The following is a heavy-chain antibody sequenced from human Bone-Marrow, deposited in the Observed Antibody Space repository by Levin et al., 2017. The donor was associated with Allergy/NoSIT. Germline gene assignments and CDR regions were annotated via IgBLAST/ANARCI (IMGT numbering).Heavy chain of an antibody. CDR3: ARDYSGSPSIYYYYGMDV. V-gene: IGHV3-30-3*01. CDR2: ISYDGSNK. CDR1: GFTFSSYA. J-gene: IGHJ6*02. Sequence: GGSLRLSCAASGFTFSSYAMHWVRQAPGKGLEWVAVISYDGSNKYYADSVKGRFTISRDNSKNTLYLQMNSLRAEDTAVYYCARDYSGSPSIYYYYGMDVWGQGTTVTVSS. D-gene: IGHD1-26*01.